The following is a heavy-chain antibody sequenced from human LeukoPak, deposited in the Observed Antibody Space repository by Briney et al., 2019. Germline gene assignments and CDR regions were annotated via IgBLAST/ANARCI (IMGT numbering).Heavy chain of an antibody. CDR3: ARSDGYGLVGI. D-gene: IGHD3-10*01. V-gene: IGHV4-34*01. CDR1: GGSFSDYY. CDR2: INHSGST. Sequence: PSETLSLTCAVYGGSFSDYYWSWIRQPPGKGLEWIGEINHSGSTNYNPSLKSRVTISVDTSKNQSSLKLSSVTAADTAVYYCARSDGYGLVGIWGQGTMVTVSS. J-gene: IGHJ3*02.